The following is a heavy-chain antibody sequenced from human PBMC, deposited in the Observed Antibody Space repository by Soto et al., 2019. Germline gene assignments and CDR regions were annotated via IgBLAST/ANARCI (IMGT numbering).Heavy chain of an antibody. CDR3: VRQYSFYFSIGLCSQAFDV. Sequence: ETLSLTCTVSGDSVRSGLSYWGWVRQPPGKGLEWIGYIYYSGSTNYNPSLENRVTMSLATSKNQFSLRLRSVTAADTAVYYCVRQYSFYFSIGLCSQAFDVSCQGT. D-gene: IGHD2-2*01. CDR1: GDSVRSGLSY. V-gene: IGHV4-61*01. J-gene: IGHJ3*01. CDR2: IYYSGST.